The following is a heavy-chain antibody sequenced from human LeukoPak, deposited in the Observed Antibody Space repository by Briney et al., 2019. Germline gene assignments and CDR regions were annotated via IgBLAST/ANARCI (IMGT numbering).Heavy chain of an antibody. V-gene: IGHV2-5*01. Sequence: SGPTLVKPTQTLTLTCTFSGFSLSTSGVGVGWIRQPPGKALEWLALIYWNDDKRYSPSLKSRLTITKDTSKNQVILTMTNMDPVDTATYYCAHTKGTVEGDYWGQGTLVTVSS. J-gene: IGHJ4*02. CDR3: AHTKGTVEGDY. D-gene: IGHD6-19*01. CDR2: IYWNDDK. CDR1: GFSLSTSGVG.